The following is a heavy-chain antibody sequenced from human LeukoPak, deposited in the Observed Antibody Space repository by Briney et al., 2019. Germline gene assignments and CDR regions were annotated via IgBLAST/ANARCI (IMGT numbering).Heavy chain of an antibody. D-gene: IGHD3-22*01. CDR1: GGTFSSYA. CDR3: ARDLIRVYDSSGYYYNWFDP. J-gene: IGHJ5*02. CDR2: IIPIFGTA. Sequence: ASVKVSCKASGGTFSSYAISWVRQAPGQGLEWVGGIIPIFGTANYAQKFQGRVTITTDESTSTAYKELSSLRSEDTAVYYCARDLIRVYDSSGYYYNWFDPWGQGTLVTVSS. V-gene: IGHV1-69*05.